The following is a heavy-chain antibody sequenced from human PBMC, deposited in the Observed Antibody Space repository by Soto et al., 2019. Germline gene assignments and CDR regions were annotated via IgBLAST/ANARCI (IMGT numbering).Heavy chain of an antibody. CDR2: INSDGSST. D-gene: IGHD1-7*01. J-gene: IGHJ5*02. Sequence: EVQLVESGGGLVQPGGSLRLSCAASGFTFSSYWMHWVRQAPGKGLVWVSRINSDGSSTSYADSVKGRFTISRDNAKNTVYLQKNSLRGEDTAVYYCARALGTTRKDNWFDPWGQGTLGNVSS. CDR3: ARALGTTRKDNWFDP. V-gene: IGHV3-74*01. CDR1: GFTFSSYW.